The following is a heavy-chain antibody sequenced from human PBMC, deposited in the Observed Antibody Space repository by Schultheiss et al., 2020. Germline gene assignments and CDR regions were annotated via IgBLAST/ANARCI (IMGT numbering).Heavy chain of an antibody. Sequence: GGSLRLSCAASGFTFSSYEMNWVRQAPGKGLEWVAVISPDGTNKYYADSAKGRFTISRDNSKNTLYQQMNSLRPEDTAVYYCVKGALDSGSYIGSYILDYWGQGAMVTVSS. CDR3: VKGALDSGSYIGSYILDY. D-gene: IGHD1-26*01. CDR1: GFTFSSYE. CDR2: ISPDGTNK. V-gene: IGHV3-30-3*01. J-gene: IGHJ4*02.